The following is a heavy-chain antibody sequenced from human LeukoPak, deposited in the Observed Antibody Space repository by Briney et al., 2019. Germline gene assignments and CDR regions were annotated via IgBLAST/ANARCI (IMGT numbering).Heavy chain of an antibody. CDR3: ARAQVGYNWFDP. CDR2: ISSSSSYI. D-gene: IGHD1-26*01. V-gene: IGHV3-21*01. Sequence: GGSLRLSCAASGFTFSSYSINWVRQAPGKGLEWVSSISSSSSYIYYADSVKGRFTISRDNAKNSLYLQMNSLRAEDTAVYYCARAQVGYNWFDPWGQGTLVTVSS. CDR1: GFTFSSYS. J-gene: IGHJ5*02.